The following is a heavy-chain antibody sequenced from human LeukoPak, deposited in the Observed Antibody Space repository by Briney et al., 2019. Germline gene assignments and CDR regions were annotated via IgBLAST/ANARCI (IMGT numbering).Heavy chain of an antibody. D-gene: IGHD5-12*01. J-gene: IGHJ3*02. CDR2: IYYSGST. Sequence: PSETLSLTCTVSGGSISSSSYYWGWIRQPPGKGLEWIGSIYYSGSTYYNPSLKSRVTISVDTSKNQFSLKLSSVTAADTAVYYVANLGGGREEWLRLQDAFDIWGQGTMVTVSS. V-gene: IGHV4-39*01. CDR1: GGSISSSSYY. CDR3: ANLGGGREEWLRLQDAFDI.